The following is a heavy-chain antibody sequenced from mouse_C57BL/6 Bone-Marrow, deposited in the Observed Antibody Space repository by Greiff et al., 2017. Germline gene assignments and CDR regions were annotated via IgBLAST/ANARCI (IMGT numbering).Heavy chain of an antibody. J-gene: IGHJ4*01. Sequence: QVTLNESGPGILQSSQTLSLTCSFSGFSLSTSGMGVSWIRQPSGKGLEWLAHIYWDDDKRYNPSLKSRLTISKDTSRNQVFLKITSVDTADTATYYCARRAFYYGSSSYAMDYWGQGTSVTVSS. CDR1: GFSLSTSGMG. CDR2: IYWDDDK. CDR3: ARRAFYYGSSSYAMDY. V-gene: IGHV8-12*01. D-gene: IGHD1-1*01.